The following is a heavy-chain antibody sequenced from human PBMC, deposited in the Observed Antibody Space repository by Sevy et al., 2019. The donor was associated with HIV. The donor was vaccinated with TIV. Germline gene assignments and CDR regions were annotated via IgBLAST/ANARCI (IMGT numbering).Heavy chain of an antibody. Sequence: SETLSLTCTVSGGSITSLYWNWIRQPPGKGLGWIANTYYNGHINYNPSLKSRVTLSLDTSKNQFSLRLSSVTAADTAMYYCAGENAWGRGYSWGQGTLVTVSS. CDR3: AGENAWGRGYS. CDR1: GGSITSLY. V-gene: IGHV4-59*08. CDR2: TYYNGHI. J-gene: IGHJ4*02. D-gene: IGHD1-26*01.